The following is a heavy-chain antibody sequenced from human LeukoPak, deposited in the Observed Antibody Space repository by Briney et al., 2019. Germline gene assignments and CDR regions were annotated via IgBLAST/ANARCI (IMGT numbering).Heavy chain of an antibody. CDR2: ITSKTAGGTT. D-gene: IGHD4-17*01. Sequence: GGSLRLSCATSGFTFNNAWRSWIRQAPGKGLEWVGRITSKTAGGTTDYPALVKGRFIISRDDSKDMLYLQMNSLKTEDTALYYCTTDLGDYGDYLREWGQGTLVTVSS. J-gene: IGHJ4*02. CDR1: GFTFNNAW. V-gene: IGHV3-15*01. CDR3: TTDLGDYGDYLRE.